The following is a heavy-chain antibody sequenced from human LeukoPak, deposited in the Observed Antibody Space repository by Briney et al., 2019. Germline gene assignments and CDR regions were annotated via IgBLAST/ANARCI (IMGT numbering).Heavy chain of an antibody. V-gene: IGHV3-49*03. Sequence: PGRSLRLSCTASGFTFGDYAMSWFRQAPGKGLEWVGFIRSKAYGGTTEYAASVEGRFTISRDDSKSIAYLQMNSLKTEDTAVYYCTRVLGQFQPTYYFDYWGQGTLVTVSS. CDR1: GFTFGDYA. CDR2: IRSKAYGGTT. D-gene: IGHD1/OR15-1a*01. J-gene: IGHJ4*02. CDR3: TRVLGQFQPTYYFDY.